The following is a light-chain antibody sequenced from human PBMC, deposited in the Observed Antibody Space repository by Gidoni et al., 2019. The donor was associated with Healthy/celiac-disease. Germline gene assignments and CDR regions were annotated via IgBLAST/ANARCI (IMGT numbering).Light chain of an antibody. CDR2: AAS. J-gene: IGKJ2*01. Sequence: DNQMTQSPSSLSASVGDRVTITCRARQSISSYLNWYQQKPGKAPKLLIYAASSLQSVVPSRFSGSGSGTYFTLTISLLQPEDFATYYCQQSYSTPYTFGQGTKLEIK. CDR3: QQSYSTPYT. CDR1: QSISSY. V-gene: IGKV1-39*01.